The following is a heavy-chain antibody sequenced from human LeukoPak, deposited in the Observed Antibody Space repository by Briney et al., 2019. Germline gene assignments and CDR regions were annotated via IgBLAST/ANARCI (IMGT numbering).Heavy chain of an antibody. J-gene: IGHJ4*02. CDR1: GDTFTGYY. Sequence: ASVKVSCKASGDTFTGYYMHWVRQAPGRGLEWMGWINPNSGGTNYAQKFQGRVTMTRDTSISTAYMELSRLRSDDTAVYYCATDHSGSFLGGDYWGQGTLVTVSS. CDR3: ATDHSGSFLGGDY. D-gene: IGHD1-26*01. V-gene: IGHV1-2*02. CDR2: INPNSGGT.